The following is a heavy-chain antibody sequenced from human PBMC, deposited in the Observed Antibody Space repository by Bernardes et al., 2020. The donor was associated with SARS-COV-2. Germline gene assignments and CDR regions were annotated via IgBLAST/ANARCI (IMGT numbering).Heavy chain of an antibody. CDR3: TTSIVRFGEFFPHFFDS. V-gene: IGHV1-24*01. CDR2: FDNDDGKT. D-gene: IGHD3-10*01. CDR1: GYTLTEQS. J-gene: IGHJ4*02. Sequence: ASVKVSCKVSGYTLTEQSLHWVRQVPGKGLEWMGGFDNDDGKTIYAQKLQGRVTITEDTSTDIGYMELRSLRSDDTAVYYCTTSIVRFGEFFPHFFDSWGQGTLVIVSS.